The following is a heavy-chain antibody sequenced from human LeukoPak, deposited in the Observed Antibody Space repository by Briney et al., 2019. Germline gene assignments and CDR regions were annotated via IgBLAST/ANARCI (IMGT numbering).Heavy chain of an antibody. CDR1: GGSISSGDYY. Sequence: PSETLSLTCTVSGGSISSGDYYWSWIRQPPGKGLEWIGYIYYSGCTYYNPSLKSRVTISVDTSKNQFSLKLSSVTAADTAVYYCARDLTYYDFWSGYYTGMGLYDYWGQGTVVTVSS. D-gene: IGHD3-3*01. V-gene: IGHV4-30-4*08. J-gene: IGHJ4*02. CDR2: IYYSGCT. CDR3: ARDLTYYDFWSGYYTGMGLYDY.